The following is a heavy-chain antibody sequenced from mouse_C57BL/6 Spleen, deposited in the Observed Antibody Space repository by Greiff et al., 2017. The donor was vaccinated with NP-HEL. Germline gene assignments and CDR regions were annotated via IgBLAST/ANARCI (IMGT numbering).Heavy chain of an antibody. Sequence: VQLQQPGAELVKPGASVKMSCKASGYTFTSYWITWVKQRPGQGLEWIGDIYPGSGSTNYNEKFKSKATLTVDTSSSTAYMQLSSLTSEDSAVYYCAAGYDYDLYYFDYWGQGTTLTVSS. CDR1: GYTFTSYW. D-gene: IGHD2-4*01. CDR3: AAGYDYDLYYFDY. CDR2: IYPGSGST. V-gene: IGHV1-55*01. J-gene: IGHJ2*01.